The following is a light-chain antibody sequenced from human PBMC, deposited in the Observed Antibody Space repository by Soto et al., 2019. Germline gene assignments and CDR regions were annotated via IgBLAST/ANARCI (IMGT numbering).Light chain of an antibody. CDR3: SSYTSSSTPHYV. V-gene: IGLV2-14*01. CDR2: DVS. J-gene: IGLJ1*01. CDR1: SSDVGGYNY. Sequence: QSVLTQPASVSGSPGQSITISCTGTSSDVGGYNYVSWYQQHPGKAPKLMIYDVSNRPSGVSNRFSGSKSGNTASLTISGLQAEDEVDYYCSSYTSSSTPHYVFGTGTKVTVL.